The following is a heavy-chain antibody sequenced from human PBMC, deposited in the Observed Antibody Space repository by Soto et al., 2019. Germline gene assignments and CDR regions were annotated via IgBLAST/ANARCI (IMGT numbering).Heavy chain of an antibody. V-gene: IGHV4-31*03. Sequence: SETLSLTCTVSGGSISSGGYYWSWIRQHPGKGLEWIGYIYYSGSTYYNPSLKSRVTISVDTSKNQFSLKLSSVTAADTAVYYCARGVTAEIVVDFDPWGQGTLVTVSS. D-gene: IGHD3-22*01. J-gene: IGHJ5*02. CDR3: ARGVTAEIVVDFDP. CDR2: IYYSGST. CDR1: GGSISSGGYY.